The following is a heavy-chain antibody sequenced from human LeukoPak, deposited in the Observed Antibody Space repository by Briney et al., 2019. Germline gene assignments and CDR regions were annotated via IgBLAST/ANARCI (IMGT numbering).Heavy chain of an antibody. V-gene: IGHV1-69*05. CDR2: IIPIFGTA. CDR1: GGTFSSYA. CDR3: ARECGSYCAGGAFDI. J-gene: IGHJ3*02. Sequence: GASVKVSCKASGGTFSSYAISWVRQAPGQGLEWMGGIIPIFGTANYAQKFQGRVTITTDESTSTAYMELSSLRSEDTAVYYCARECGSYCAGGAFDIWGQGTMVTVSS. D-gene: IGHD1-26*01.